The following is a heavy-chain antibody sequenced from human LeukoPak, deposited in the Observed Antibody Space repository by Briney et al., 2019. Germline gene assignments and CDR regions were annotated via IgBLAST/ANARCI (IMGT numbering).Heavy chain of an antibody. CDR3: ARVGKDGWDFDH. J-gene: IGHJ4*02. CDR1: GFTFSAYW. D-gene: IGHD5-24*01. CDR2: INEGGNVK. V-gene: IGHV3-7*01. Sequence: GGSLRLSCAASGFTFSAYWMTWVRQAPGKGLEWVANINEGGNVKFYVDSVKGRFTISRDNTKISLHLQMYSLRAEDTAVYYCARVGKDGWDFDHWGQGTLVTVSS.